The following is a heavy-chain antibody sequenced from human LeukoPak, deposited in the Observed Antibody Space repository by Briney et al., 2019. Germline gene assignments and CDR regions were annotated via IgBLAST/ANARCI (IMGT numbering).Heavy chain of an antibody. V-gene: IGHV3-64D*06. D-gene: IGHD6-6*01. CDR3: VQGGNMAARVPVGLDQ. CDR1: GGSISSSSYS. CDR2: INSNGGRT. Sequence: PSETLSLTCTVSGGSISSSSYSWGWVRQAPGKGLEYVSGINSNGGRTHYADPVRARFTISRDNSKNTVYLQMSSLRAEDTAVYYCVQGGNMAARVPVGLDQWGQGTLVTVSS. J-gene: IGHJ4*02.